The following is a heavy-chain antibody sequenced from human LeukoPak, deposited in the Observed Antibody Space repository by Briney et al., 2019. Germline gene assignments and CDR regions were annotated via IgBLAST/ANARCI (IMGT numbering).Heavy chain of an antibody. V-gene: IGHV4-59*01. CDR1: GGSISSYY. D-gene: IGHD2-15*01. J-gene: IGHJ6*03. CDR3: ARVVGGRYMDV. Sequence: PSETLSLTCTVSGGSISSYYWSWIRQPPGKGLEWIGYIYYSGSTNYNPSLKSRVTISVDTSKNQFSLKLSSVTAADTAVYYCARVVGGRYMDVWGKGTTVTVSS. CDR2: IYYSGST.